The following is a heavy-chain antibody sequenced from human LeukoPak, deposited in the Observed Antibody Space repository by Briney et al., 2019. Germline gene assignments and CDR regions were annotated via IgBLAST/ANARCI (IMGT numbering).Heavy chain of an antibody. D-gene: IGHD1-1*01. J-gene: IGHJ5*02. CDR2: IYYSGST. CDR1: GGSISSGDYY. CDR3: ARDLAKYNWNCIDP. Sequence: SQTLSLTCIVSGGSISSGDYYWSWIRQPPGKGLEWIGYIYYSGSTYYNPSLKSRVTISVDTSKNQFSLKLSSVTAADTAVYYCARDLAKYNWNCIDPWGQGTLVTVSS. V-gene: IGHV4-30-4*08.